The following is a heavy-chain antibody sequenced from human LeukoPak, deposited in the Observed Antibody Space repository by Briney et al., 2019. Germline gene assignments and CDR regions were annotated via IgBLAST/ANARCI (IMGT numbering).Heavy chain of an antibody. J-gene: IGHJ4*02. Sequence: GGSLRLSCAASGFTVSSNYMSWVRQAPGRGLEWVSVIYSGGSTYYADSVKGRFTISRDNSKNTLYLQMNSLRAEDTAVYYCAREGDYYERGFDYWGQGTLVTVSS. D-gene: IGHD3-22*01. V-gene: IGHV3-53*01. CDR3: AREGDYYERGFDY. CDR2: IYSGGST. CDR1: GFTVSSNY.